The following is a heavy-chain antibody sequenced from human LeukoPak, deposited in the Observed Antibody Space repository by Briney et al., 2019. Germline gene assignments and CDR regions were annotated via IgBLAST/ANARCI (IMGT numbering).Heavy chain of an antibody. Sequence: PGGSLRLSCAASGFTFSTYGMDWVRQAPGKGLEWVSGIVGSGGTTYYADSVKGRFTISRDNSKNTLYLQMNSLRAEDTAVYYCAKGGRGCSNTSCYPRAFDIWGQGTMVTVSS. CDR2: IVGSGGTT. CDR1: GFTFSTYG. D-gene: IGHD2-2*01. V-gene: IGHV3-23*01. CDR3: AKGGRGCSNTSCYPRAFDI. J-gene: IGHJ3*02.